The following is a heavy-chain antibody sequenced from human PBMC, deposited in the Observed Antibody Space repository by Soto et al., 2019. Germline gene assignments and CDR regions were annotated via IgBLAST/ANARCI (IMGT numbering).Heavy chain of an antibody. CDR2: NSAYNGNT. CDR1: GYTFTSYG. V-gene: IGHV1-18*04. CDR3: ARFWSGPVWNWFDP. D-gene: IGHD3-16*01. J-gene: IGHJ5*02. Sequence: QVQLVQSGAEVKKPGASVKVSCKASGYTFTSYGISWVRQAPGQGLAWMGWNSAYNGNTNYAQNLQGRVTMTADTSTSTGYMELRSLISDDTAVYYCARFWSGPVWNWFDPWGQGTLVTVSS.